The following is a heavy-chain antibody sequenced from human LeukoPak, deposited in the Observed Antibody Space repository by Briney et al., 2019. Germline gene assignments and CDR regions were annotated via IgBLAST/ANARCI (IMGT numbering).Heavy chain of an antibody. Sequence: GGSLRLSCAASGFTVSSNYMSWVRQAPGKGLEWVSVIYSGGSTYYADSVKGRFTTSRDNSKNTLYLQMNSLRAEDTAVYCCARVTKLDGMDVWGQGTTVTVSS. J-gene: IGHJ6*02. CDR2: IYSGGST. CDR3: ARVTKLDGMDV. CDR1: GFTVSSNY. D-gene: IGHD1-1*01. V-gene: IGHV3-66*01.